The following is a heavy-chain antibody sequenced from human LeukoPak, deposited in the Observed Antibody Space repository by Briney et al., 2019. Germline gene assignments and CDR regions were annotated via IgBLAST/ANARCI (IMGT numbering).Heavy chain of an antibody. Sequence: GGSLRLSCAASGFTFSSYSMNWVRQAPGKGLEWVSSISSSSSYIYYADSVKGRFTISRDNAKNSLYLQMNSLRAEDTAVYYCASFSGYSGYTDPWGQGTLVTVSS. V-gene: IGHV3-21*04. CDR1: GFTFSSYS. CDR2: ISSSSSYI. D-gene: IGHD5-12*01. CDR3: ASFSGYSGYTDP. J-gene: IGHJ5*02.